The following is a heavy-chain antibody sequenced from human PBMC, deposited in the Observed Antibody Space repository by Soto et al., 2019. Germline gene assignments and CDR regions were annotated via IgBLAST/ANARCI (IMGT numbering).Heavy chain of an antibody. J-gene: IGHJ4*02. D-gene: IGHD3-10*01. CDR1: GGSFSGYY. CDR2: INHSGCT. V-gene: IGHV4-34*01. Sequence: QVQLQQWGAGLLKPSETLSLTCAVYGGSFSGYYWNWIRQPPGKGLEWIGEINHSGCTNDTPSLKRRVTISVDTFKKQFSLRLSSVTAADTVVYYGARGYGRNFDYWGQGTLVTVSS. CDR3: ARGYGRNFDY.